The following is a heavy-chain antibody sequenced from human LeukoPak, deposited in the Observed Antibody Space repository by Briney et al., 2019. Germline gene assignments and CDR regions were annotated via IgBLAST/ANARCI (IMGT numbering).Heavy chain of an antibody. J-gene: IGHJ5*02. Sequence: SETLSLTCAVYGGSFSGYYWSWIRQPPGKGLEWIGEINHSGSTNCNPSLKSRVTISVDTSRNQFSLKLSSVTAADTAVYYCARGARRIILWFGERFDPWGQGTLVTVSS. CDR1: GGSFSGYY. V-gene: IGHV4-34*01. CDR2: INHSGST. CDR3: ARGARRIILWFGERFDP. D-gene: IGHD3-10*01.